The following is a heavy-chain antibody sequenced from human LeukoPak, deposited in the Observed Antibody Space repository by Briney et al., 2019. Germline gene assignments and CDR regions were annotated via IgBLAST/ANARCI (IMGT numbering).Heavy chain of an antibody. V-gene: IGHV4-59*11. CDR2: IYYSGST. J-gene: IGHJ5*02. Sequence: SETLSLTCTVSGGSISSHYWSWIRQPPGKGLEWIGYIYYSGSTNYNPSLKSRVTISVDTSKNQFSLKLSSVTAADTAVYYCARGLLTWYYDFWSGYYVWFDPWGQGTLVTVSS. CDR1: GGSISSHY. D-gene: IGHD3-3*01. CDR3: ARGLLTWYYDFWSGYYVWFDP.